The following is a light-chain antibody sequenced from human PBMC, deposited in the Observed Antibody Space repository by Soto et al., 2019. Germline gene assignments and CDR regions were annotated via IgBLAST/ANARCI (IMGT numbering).Light chain of an antibody. Sequence: QSVLTQPASVSGSPGQSITIYCTGTSSDVGGYNYVSWYQQHPGKAPKLMIYDVSNRPSGVSNRFSGSKSGNTASLTISGLQAEDEADYYCSSYTSSSLVVFGGGTKVTVL. CDR1: SSDVGGYNY. CDR3: SSYTSSSLVV. J-gene: IGLJ2*01. CDR2: DVS. V-gene: IGLV2-14*01.